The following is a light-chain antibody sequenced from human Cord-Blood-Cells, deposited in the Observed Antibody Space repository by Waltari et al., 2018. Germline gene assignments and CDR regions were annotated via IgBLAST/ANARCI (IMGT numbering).Light chain of an antibody. CDR1: QSFSSY. V-gene: IGKV3-11*01. CDR2: DSS. Sequence: EIVLTQSPATLSLSPGERATLSCRASQSFSSYLAWYQQKPCQAPRPLIYDSSNRATGIPARFSGSGSGTDFTLTISSLEPEDFAVYYCQQRSNWPLTFGGGTKVEIK. CDR3: QQRSNWPLT. J-gene: IGKJ4*01.